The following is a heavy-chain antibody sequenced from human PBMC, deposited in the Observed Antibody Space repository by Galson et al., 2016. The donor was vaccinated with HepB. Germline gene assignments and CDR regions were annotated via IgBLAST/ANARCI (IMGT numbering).Heavy chain of an antibody. D-gene: IGHD3-9*01. CDR2: MSSGSSTM. CDR1: GFSFSSYG. CDR3: AHAFFSILTGPFDS. J-gene: IGHJ4*02. V-gene: IGHV3-48*01. Sequence: SLRLSCAGSGFSFSSYGMNWVRQAPGKGLEGISYMSSGSSTMYYADSVKGRFTVSRDNAKKSLYLEMNGLRAEDTAVYYCAHAFFSILTGPFDSWGQGTLVAVSS.